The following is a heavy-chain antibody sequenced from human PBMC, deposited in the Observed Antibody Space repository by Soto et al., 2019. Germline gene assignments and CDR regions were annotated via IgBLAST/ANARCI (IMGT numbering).Heavy chain of an antibody. J-gene: IGHJ4*02. V-gene: IGHV3-48*01. CDR3: ARGLRYFDWLPSSFDY. CDR1: GFTFSSYS. Sequence: GGSLRLSCAASGFTFSSYSMNWVRQAPGKGLEWVSDISSSSGTIYYADSVKGRFTISRDNAKNSLYLQMNSLRAEDTAVYYCARGLRYFDWLPSSFDYWGQGTLVTVSS. CDR2: ISSSSGTI. D-gene: IGHD3-9*01.